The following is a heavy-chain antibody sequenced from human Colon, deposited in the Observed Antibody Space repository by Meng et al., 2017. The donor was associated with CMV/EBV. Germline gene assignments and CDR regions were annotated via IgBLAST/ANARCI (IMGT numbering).Heavy chain of an antibody. Sequence: SGDMFNGYYNHWVPQAREEGVEGMGWMNPNNGETSYAQKFQARVTLTRDTSTDTTFMELTSLSSDDAAVYYCARLLSGGWERDLGDYWGQGTLVTVSS. CDR2: MNPNNGET. CDR3: ARLLSGGWERDLGDY. D-gene: IGHD2-15*01. V-gene: IGHV1-2*02. J-gene: IGHJ4*02. CDR1: GDMFNGYY.